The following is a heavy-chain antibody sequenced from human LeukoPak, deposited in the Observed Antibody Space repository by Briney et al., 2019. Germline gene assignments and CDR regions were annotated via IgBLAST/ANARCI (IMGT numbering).Heavy chain of an antibody. J-gene: IGHJ5*02. CDR1: GFTFSSYS. CDR2: ISSSSSYI. D-gene: IGHD4-17*01. Sequence: PGGSLRLSCAASGFTFSSYSMNWVRQAPGKGLEWVSSISSSSSYIYYADSVKGRFTISRDNAKNSLYLQMNSLRAEDTAVYYCAGEDTTVTTYNWFDPWGQGTLVTVSS. V-gene: IGHV3-21*01. CDR3: AGEDTTVTTYNWFDP.